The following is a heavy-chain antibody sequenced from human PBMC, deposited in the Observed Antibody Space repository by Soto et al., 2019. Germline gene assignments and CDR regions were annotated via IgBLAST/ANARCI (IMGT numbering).Heavy chain of an antibody. CDR1: GGSISSYY. J-gene: IGHJ5*02. CDR2: IYYSGST. Sequence: QVQLQESGPGLVKPSETLSLTCTVSGGSISSYYWSWIRQPPGKGLEWIGYIYYSGSTNYNPSLKSRVTISVDTSKNQFSLKLSSVTAADTAVYYCARVVSDGSGSNWFDPWGQGTLVTVSS. V-gene: IGHV4-59*01. CDR3: ARVVSDGSGSNWFDP. D-gene: IGHD3-10*01.